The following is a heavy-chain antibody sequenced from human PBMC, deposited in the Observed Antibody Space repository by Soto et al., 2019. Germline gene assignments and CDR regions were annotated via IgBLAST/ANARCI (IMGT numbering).Heavy chain of an antibody. CDR3: ARDPRYCSGGRCYYYYAMDV. Sequence: QVQLVESGGGVVQPGRSLRLSCAASGLTFSSYNMHWVRQAPGKGLEWVAVISYDGSNKYYADSVKGRFTISRDNSKNTLYQQMNSLRAEDTAVYSCARDPRYCSGGRCYYYYAMDVWGQGTTVTVSS. V-gene: IGHV3-30-3*01. J-gene: IGHJ6*02. CDR1: GLTFSSYN. D-gene: IGHD2-15*01. CDR2: ISYDGSNK.